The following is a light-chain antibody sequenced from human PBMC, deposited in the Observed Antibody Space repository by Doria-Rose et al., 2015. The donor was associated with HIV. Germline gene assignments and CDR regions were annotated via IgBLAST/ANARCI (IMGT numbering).Light chain of an antibody. V-gene: IGLV7-43*01. CDR2: STG. J-gene: IGLJ2*01. CDR1: TGAVTSGYY. CDR3: LLYYGGAYVV. Sequence: TVTLTCASSTGAVTSGYYPNWFQQKPGQAPRALIYSTGNKHSWTPARFSGSLLGGKAALTLSGVQPEDEAEYYCLLYYGGAYVVFGGGTKLTVL.